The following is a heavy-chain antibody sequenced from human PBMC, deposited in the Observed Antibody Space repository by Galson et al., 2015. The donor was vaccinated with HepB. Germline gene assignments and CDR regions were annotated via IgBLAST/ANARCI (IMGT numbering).Heavy chain of an antibody. D-gene: IGHD3-10*01. J-gene: IGHJ4*02. CDR3: VKGRITMVRGVIDFDY. Sequence: SLRLSCAASGFTFSSYAMHWVRQAPGKGLEYVSAISSNGGSTYYADSVKGRFTISRDNSKNTLYLQMSSLGAEDTAVYYCVKGRITMVRGVIDFDYWGQGTLVTVSS. V-gene: IGHV3-64D*06. CDR1: GFTFSSYA. CDR2: ISSNGGST.